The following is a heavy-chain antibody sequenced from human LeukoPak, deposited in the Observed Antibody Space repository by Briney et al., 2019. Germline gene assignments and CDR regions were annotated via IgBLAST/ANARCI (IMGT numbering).Heavy chain of an antibody. V-gene: IGHV3-11*04. J-gene: IGHJ4*02. Sequence: GGSLRLSCAASGFTFSDYYMSWIRQAPGKGLEWVSYISSSGSTIYYADSVKGRFTISRDNSKNTVDLQMNSLRVEDTSVYYCARWGIAATGGNDYWGQGTLVTVSS. CDR1: GFTFSDYY. CDR2: ISSSGSTI. CDR3: ARWGIAATGGNDY. D-gene: IGHD6-13*01.